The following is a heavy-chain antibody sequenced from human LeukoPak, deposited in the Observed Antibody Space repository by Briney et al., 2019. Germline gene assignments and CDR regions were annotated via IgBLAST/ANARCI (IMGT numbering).Heavy chain of an antibody. J-gene: IGHJ4*02. CDR2: ISWNSGSK. CDR1: GFTFDDYA. V-gene: IGHV3-9*01. Sequence: GRSLRLSCAASGFTFDDYAMLWVRQAPGKGLEWVSSISWNSGSKVYADSVKGRFTISRDNAKNSLYLQMNSLRAEDTAVYYCARDGGKPPGYYFDYWGQGTLVTVSS. CDR3: ARDGGKPPGYYFDY.